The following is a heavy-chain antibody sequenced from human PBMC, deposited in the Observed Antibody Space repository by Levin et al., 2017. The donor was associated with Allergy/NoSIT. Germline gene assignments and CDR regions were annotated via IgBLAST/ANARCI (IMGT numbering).Heavy chain of an antibody. CDR3: ARRGTRDYYYYMDG. D-gene: IGHD1-1*01. J-gene: IGHJ6*03. CDR1: GYSFTSYW. CDR2: IYPGDSDT. V-gene: IGHV5-51*01. Sequence: GESLKISCQGSGYSFTSYWIGWVRQMPGKGLEWMGIIYPGDSDTRYSPSFQGQVTISADKSISTALLQWSSLKASDTAIYYCARRGTRDYYYYMDGWGKGTTVTVSS.